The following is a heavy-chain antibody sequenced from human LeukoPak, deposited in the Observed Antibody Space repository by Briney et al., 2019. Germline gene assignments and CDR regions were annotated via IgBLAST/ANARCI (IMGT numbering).Heavy chain of an antibody. Sequence: SVKVSCKASGGTFSSYAISWVRQAPGQGLEWMGGIIPIFGTANYAQKFQGRVTITADESTSTAYMELSSLRSEDTAVYYCASERSYGNYGGYYFDYWGQGTLVTVSS. D-gene: IGHD4-11*01. CDR2: IIPIFGTA. CDR1: GGTFSSYA. V-gene: IGHV1-69*01. CDR3: ASERSYGNYGGYYFDY. J-gene: IGHJ4*02.